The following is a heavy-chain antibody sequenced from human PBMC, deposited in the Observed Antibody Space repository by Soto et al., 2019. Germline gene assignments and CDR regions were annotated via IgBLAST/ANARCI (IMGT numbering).Heavy chain of an antibody. V-gene: IGHV4-31*03. CDR2: IFHTGTT. CDR1: GASLSSGGYY. CDR3: ARGLGYDSNGRFLAAFYV. D-gene: IGHD3-22*01. Sequence: QVQLQESGPGLAKPSQTLSLTCTVSGASLSSGGYYWTWIRQVPGKALEWIGYIFHTGTTFYNPSLKSRVVMSIEKSDNQFSLNLRSVTAADTAVYYCARGLGYDSNGRFLAAFYVWGQGTMVTVSS. J-gene: IGHJ3*01.